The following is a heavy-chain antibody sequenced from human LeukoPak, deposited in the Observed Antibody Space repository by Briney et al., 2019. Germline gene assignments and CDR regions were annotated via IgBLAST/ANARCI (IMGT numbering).Heavy chain of an antibody. J-gene: IGHJ5*02. Sequence: ASVKVSCKASGYTFTIYDINWVRPAAGQGLEWMGWMNPDSGNTDFAQKFQGRVTVTRNTSISTAYMELSSLTSEGTAVYYCAVHLPGDYLDPWGQGTLVTVSS. D-gene: IGHD4-17*01. CDR2: MNPDSGNT. CDR3: AVHLPGDYLDP. V-gene: IGHV1-8*01. CDR1: GYTFTIYD.